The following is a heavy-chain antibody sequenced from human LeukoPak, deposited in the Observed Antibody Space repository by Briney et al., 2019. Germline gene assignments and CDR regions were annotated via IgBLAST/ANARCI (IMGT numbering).Heavy chain of an antibody. J-gene: IGHJ3*02. D-gene: IGHD2-15*01. CDR3: ARDGGGAAFDAFDI. CDR2: INWNGGST. CDR1: GFTFDDYG. Sequence: GGSLRLSCAASGFTFDDYGMSWVRHAPGKGMEWVSGINWNGGSTGYADSVKGRFTISTDNAKNSLYLQMNSLRAEDTALYYCARDGGGAAFDAFDIWGQGTMVTVSS. V-gene: IGHV3-20*04.